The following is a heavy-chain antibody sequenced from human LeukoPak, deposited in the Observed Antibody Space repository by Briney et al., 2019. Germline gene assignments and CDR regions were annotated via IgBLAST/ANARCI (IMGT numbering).Heavy chain of an antibody. CDR3: ARDYDDAFDI. CDR2: IYHSGST. J-gene: IGHJ3*02. CDR1: GGSISSYY. Sequence: SGTLSLTCTVSGGSISSYYWSWIRQPPGKGLEWIGYIYHSGSTYYNPSLKSRVTISVDRSKNQFSLKLSSVTAADTAVYYCARDYDDAFDIWGQETMVTVSS. V-gene: IGHV4-59*12. D-gene: IGHD3-3*01.